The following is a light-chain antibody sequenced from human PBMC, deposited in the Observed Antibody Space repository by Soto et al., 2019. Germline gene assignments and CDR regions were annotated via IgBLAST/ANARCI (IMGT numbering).Light chain of an antibody. CDR2: AVR. J-gene: IGLJ1*01. CDR1: SSDVGGYNY. Sequence: QSALTQPASVSGSPGQSITISCTGTSSDVGGYNYVSWYQQHPGKAPKLMIYAVRNRPSGVSNRFSGSKSGNTASLTISGIQAEDEGDYYCSSYTSSSLYVFGTGTKVTVL. CDR3: SSYTSSSLYV. V-gene: IGLV2-14*01.